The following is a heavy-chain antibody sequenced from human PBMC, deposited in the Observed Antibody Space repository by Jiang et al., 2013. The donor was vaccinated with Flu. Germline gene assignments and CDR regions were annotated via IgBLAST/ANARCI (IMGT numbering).Heavy chain of an antibody. Sequence: VQLVESGGGAVQPGRSLRLSCAASGFSFSYSGMHWVRQAPGKGLEWVAVIWYDGRTKFYIDSVKGRFTISRDNSKNTLYLQMNSLRAEDTAVYYCAKDRHTSYYYNYYGMDVWAKGPRSPSP. J-gene: IGHJ6*02. V-gene: IGHV3-33*06. CDR1: GFSFSYSG. CDR2: IWYDGRTK. D-gene: IGHD2/OR15-2a*01. CDR3: AKDRHTSYYYNYYGMDV.